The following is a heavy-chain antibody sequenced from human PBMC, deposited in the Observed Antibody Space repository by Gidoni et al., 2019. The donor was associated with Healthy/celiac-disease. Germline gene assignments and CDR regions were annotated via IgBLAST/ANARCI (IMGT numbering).Heavy chain of an antibody. CDR1: GFTFSSYD. V-gene: IGHV3-13*01. CDR2: IGTAGDT. D-gene: IGHD1-7*01. J-gene: IGHJ4*02. CDR3: ARGGITGTKDY. Sequence: EVQLVESGGGLVQPGGSLRLSCAASGFTFSSYDMHWVRQATGKGLEWVSAIGTAGDTYYPGSVKGRFTISRENAKNSLYLQMNSLRARDTAVYYCARGGITGTKDYWGQGTLVTVSS.